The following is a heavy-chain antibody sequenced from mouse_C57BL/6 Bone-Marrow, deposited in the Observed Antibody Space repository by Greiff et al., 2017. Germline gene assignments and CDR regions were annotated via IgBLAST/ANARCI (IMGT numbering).Heavy chain of an antibody. J-gene: IGHJ4*01. CDR3: ARTYDYYAMDY. Sequence: QVQLQQSGAELVRPGTSVKVSCKASGYAFTNYLIEWVKQRPGQGLEWIGVINPGSGGTDYDEKFKGKATVTADKSSSTAYLQLSSLTSEDSAVYFCARTYDYYAMDYGGQGTSVTVSS. V-gene: IGHV1-54*01. CDR2: INPGSGGT. CDR1: GYAFTNYL. D-gene: IGHD6-5*01.